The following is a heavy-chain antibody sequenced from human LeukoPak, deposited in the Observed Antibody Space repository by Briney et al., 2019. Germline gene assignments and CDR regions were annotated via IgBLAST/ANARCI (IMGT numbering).Heavy chain of an antibody. CDR1: GFTFSSYS. CDR3: ARVQGWLRPVDY. D-gene: IGHD5-12*01. CDR2: ISSSSSYT. Sequence: GGSLRLSCAASGFTFSSYSMNWVRQAPGKGLGWVSSISSSSSYTYYAGSVKGRFTISRDNAKNSLYLQMNSLRAEDTAVYYCARVQGWLRPVDYWGQGTLVTVSS. V-gene: IGHV3-21*01. J-gene: IGHJ4*02.